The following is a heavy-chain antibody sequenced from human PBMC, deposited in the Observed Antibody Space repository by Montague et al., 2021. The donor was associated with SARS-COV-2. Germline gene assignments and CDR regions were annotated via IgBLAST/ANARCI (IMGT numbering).Heavy chain of an antibody. J-gene: IGHJ4*02. Sequence: SETLSLTCTVSGGSISSYYWSWIRQPPGKGLEWIGYMYYSGSNNYNPSLKSRVTISVDTSKNQFSLKLSAVTAADTAVYYCAGDFDYWGQGTLVTVSS. CDR3: AGDFDY. V-gene: IGHV4-59*13. CDR2: MYYSGSN. CDR1: GGSISSYY.